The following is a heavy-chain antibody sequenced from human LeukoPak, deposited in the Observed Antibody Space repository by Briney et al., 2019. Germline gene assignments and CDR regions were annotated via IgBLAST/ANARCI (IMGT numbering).Heavy chain of an antibody. V-gene: IGHV1-46*01. D-gene: IGHD3-10*01. CDR2: INPSGGST. Sequence: GASVKVSCKASGYTFTSYYMHWVRQAPGQGLEWMGIINPSGGSTSYAQKFQGRVTMTRDTSTSTVYMELSSLRSEDTAVYYCARDPYYGSGSYYYYMDVWGKGTTVTVSS. J-gene: IGHJ6*03. CDR3: ARDPYYGSGSYYYYMDV. CDR1: GYTFTSYY.